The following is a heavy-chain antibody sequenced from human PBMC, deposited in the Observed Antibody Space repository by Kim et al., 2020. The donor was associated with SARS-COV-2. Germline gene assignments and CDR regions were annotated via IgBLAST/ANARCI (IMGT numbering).Heavy chain of an antibody. Sequence: SETLSLTCSVSGGSIGSGAYYWGWIRQPPGKGLEWIGSIYDSGSTYYNASLKSRVTISADTTKNQFSLKLSSVTAADTAVYFCVDHRRVGGGMDVWGQGTTVTVS. CDR1: GGSIGSGAYY. V-gene: IGHV4-39*01. CDR3: VDHRRVGGGMDV. D-gene: IGHD3-10*01. CDR2: IYDSGST. J-gene: IGHJ6*02.